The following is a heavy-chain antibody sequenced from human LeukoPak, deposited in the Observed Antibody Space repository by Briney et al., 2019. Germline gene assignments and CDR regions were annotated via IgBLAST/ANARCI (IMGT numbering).Heavy chain of an antibody. D-gene: IGHD2-2*02. Sequence: PGGSLRLSCAASGFTFSSYTMHWVRQAPGKGLAYVSRISSDGGTTYYGNSVKGRFTISRDNSKNTVYLQMGSLRAEDMAVYYCVRSDCGSASCYTGSNWGQGTLVTVSS. CDR1: GFTFSSYT. CDR2: ISSDGGTT. J-gene: IGHJ4*02. CDR3: VRSDCGSASCYTGSN. V-gene: IGHV3-64*01.